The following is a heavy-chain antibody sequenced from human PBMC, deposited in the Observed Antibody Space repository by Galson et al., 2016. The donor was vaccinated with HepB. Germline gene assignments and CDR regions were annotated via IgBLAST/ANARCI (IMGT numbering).Heavy chain of an antibody. D-gene: IGHD3-10*01. Sequence: ETLSLTCTVSGGSISSYYWSWIRQPPEKGLEWIGYIYYSGSTQYNPSLKGRVTISVDTSKNQLSLKLSSVTAADPAVNSWASSGGRSGGGLDYWGQGTLVTVSS. V-gene: IGHV4-59*01. CDR3: ASSGGRSGGGLDY. CDR2: IYYSGST. J-gene: IGHJ4*02. CDR1: GGSISSYY.